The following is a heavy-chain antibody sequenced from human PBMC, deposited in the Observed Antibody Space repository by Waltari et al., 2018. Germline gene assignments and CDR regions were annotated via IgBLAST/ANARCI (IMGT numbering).Heavy chain of an antibody. CDR3: ATETIFGVVIMDAFDI. CDR1: GYTFTDYY. J-gene: IGHJ3*02. D-gene: IGHD3-3*01. V-gene: IGHV1-69-2*01. CDR2: VVPGDGET. Sequence: EVQLVQSGAEVKKPGATVKISCKASGYTFTDYYMHWVQQAPGKGLEWMGGVVPGDGETIYAAKFQGRVTITADTSTDTAYMELSSLRSEDTAVYYCATETIFGVVIMDAFDIWGQGTMVTVSS.